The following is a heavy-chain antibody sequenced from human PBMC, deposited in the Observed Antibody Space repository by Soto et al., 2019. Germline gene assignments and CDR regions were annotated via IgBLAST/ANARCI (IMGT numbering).Heavy chain of an antibody. J-gene: IGHJ6*03. D-gene: IGHD6-25*01. V-gene: IGHV3-33*08. Sequence: PGGSLRLSCAASGFTFSSYSMSWVRQAPGKGLECVALIWYNGSDKYYTDSVKGRFTISRDNSKNTLYLQMNSLRAEDTAVYYCARGSGHYYYYMDVWGKGTTVTVSS. CDR3: ARGSGHYYYYMDV. CDR2: IWYNGSDK. CDR1: GFTFSSYS.